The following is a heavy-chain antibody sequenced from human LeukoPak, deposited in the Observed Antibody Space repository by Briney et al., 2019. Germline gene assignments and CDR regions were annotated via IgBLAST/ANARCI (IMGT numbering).Heavy chain of an antibody. D-gene: IGHD3-22*01. Sequence: PGGSLRLSCAASGFTFDEHAMHWVRQAPGKGLEWVSGISWNSVSVGYADSVKGRFIVSRDNAKNSLFLQMNSLRAGDTALYYCAKGRNIRYYYDSSGPDYWGQGALVTVSS. V-gene: IGHV3-9*01. J-gene: IGHJ4*02. CDR1: GFTFDEHA. CDR3: AKGRNIRYYYDSSGPDY. CDR2: ISWNSVSV.